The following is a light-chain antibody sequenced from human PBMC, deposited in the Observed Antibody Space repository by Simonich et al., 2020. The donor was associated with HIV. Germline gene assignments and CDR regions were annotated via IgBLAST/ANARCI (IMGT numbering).Light chain of an antibody. V-gene: IGKV4-1*01. J-gene: IGKJ4*01. Sequence: DIVMTQSPDSLALSLGERATINCKSSQSVLYSTNNKNYLAWYQQKPRQPPKLLIYWASARESGVPDRFSGSGSGTDFTLTISSLQVEDVAVYYCQQYYGTPLTFGGGTRVEIK. CDR2: WAS. CDR1: QSVLYSTNNKNY. CDR3: QQYYGTPLT.